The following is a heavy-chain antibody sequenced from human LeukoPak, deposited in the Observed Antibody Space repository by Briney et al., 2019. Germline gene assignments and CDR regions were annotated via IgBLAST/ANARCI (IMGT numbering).Heavy chain of an antibody. J-gene: IGHJ4*02. D-gene: IGHD2-15*01. V-gene: IGHV3-30-3*02. CDR2: ISYDGSNK. CDR1: GFTFSSYA. CDR3: AKPAYSGGSRGLFDY. Sequence: GGSLRLSCAASGFTFSSYAMHWVRQAPGKGLEWVAVISYDGSNKYYADSVKGRFTISRDNSKNTLYLQMNSLRAEDTAVYYCAKPAYSGGSRGLFDYWGQGTLVTVSS.